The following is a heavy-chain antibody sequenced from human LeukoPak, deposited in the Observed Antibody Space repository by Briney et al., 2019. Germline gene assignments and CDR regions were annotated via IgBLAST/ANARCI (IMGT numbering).Heavy chain of an antibody. D-gene: IGHD5-18*01. CDR3: ARVDTAMVPPDY. V-gene: IGHV4-30-4*01. Sequence: SETLSLTCTVSGGSISSGDYYWSWIREPPGKGLEWIGYIYYSGSTYYNSSLKSRVTISVDTSKNQFSLKLSSVTAADTAVYYCARVDTAMVPPDYWGQGTLVTVSS. CDR1: GGSISSGDYY. J-gene: IGHJ4*02. CDR2: IYYSGST.